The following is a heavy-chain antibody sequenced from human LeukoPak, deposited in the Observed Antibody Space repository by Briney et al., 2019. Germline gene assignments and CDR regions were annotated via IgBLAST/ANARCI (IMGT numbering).Heavy chain of an antibody. D-gene: IGHD5-18*01. CDR3: ASPQPTQADSYGYAFDY. CDR2: IYSGGST. V-gene: IGHV3-66*01. Sequence: PGGSLRLSCAASGFTVSSNYMSWVRQAPGKGLEWVSVIYSGGSTYYADSVKGRFTISRDNSKNTLYLQMNSLRAEDTAVYYCASPQPTQADSYGYAFDYWGQGTLVTVSS. CDR1: GFTVSSNY. J-gene: IGHJ4*02.